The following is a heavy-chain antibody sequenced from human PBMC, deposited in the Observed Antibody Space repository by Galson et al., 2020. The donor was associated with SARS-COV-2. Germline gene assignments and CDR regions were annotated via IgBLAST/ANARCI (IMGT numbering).Heavy chain of an antibody. D-gene: IGHD3-22*01. Sequence: ESGPTLVKPTQTLSLTCTFSGFSLNTRGAGVGWIRQPPGKALEWLALIYWNDVKRYSPSLRNRLTKAKDTSKNQVVLTMTDMDPVDTGTYYCAHRPETYYFDYTGYPVYFDYWGRGTLITVSS. J-gene: IGHJ4*01. CDR3: AHRPETYYFDYTGYPVYFDY. CDR1: GFSLNTRGAG. V-gene: IGHV2-5*01. CDR2: IYWNDVK.